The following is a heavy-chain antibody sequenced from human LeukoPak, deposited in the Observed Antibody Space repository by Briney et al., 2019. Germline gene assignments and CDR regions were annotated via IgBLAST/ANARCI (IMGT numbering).Heavy chain of an antibody. D-gene: IGHD4-11*01. J-gene: IGHJ4*02. V-gene: IGHV4-59*08. CDR3: ARQIDDYRKGNYFDY. CDR2: VHSSGGA. Sequence: SETLSLTRTLSGGSIRSHYWGWIRQPPGQGLELIGYVHSSGGANYNPSLNSRVTMSVDTSKDRLSLRLSSVTAADTAVYYCARQIDDYRKGNYFDYWGQGTLVTVSS. CDR1: GGSIRSHY.